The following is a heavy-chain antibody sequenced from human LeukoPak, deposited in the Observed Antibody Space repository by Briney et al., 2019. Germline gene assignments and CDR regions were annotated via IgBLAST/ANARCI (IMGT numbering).Heavy chain of an antibody. CDR2: IKQDGSGK. CDR3: ARLFSGGAYYFDY. D-gene: IGHD2-15*01. J-gene: IGHJ4*02. V-gene: IGHV3-7*03. Sequence: GGSLRLSCAASGFTFSSYSMSWVRQAPGKGLEWVANIKQDGSGKYYVDSVKGRFTISRDNAKNSLYLQMNSLRAEDTAVYYCARLFSGGAYYFDYWGQGTLVTVSS. CDR1: GFTFSSYS.